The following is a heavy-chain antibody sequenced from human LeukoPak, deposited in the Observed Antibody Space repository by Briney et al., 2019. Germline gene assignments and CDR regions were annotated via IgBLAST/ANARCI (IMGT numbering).Heavy chain of an antibody. V-gene: IGHV7-4-1*02. J-gene: IGHJ6*03. CDR2: INTNTGNP. CDR1: GYTFTSYA. CDR3: ARGLYSSLGPFTYYYYMDV. D-gene: IGHD5-18*01. Sequence: ASVKVSCKASGYTFTSYAMNWVRQAPGQGLEWMGWINTNTGNPTYAQGFTGRFVFSLDTSVSTAYLQISSLKAEDTAVYYCARGLYSSLGPFTYYYYMDVWGKGTTVIVSS.